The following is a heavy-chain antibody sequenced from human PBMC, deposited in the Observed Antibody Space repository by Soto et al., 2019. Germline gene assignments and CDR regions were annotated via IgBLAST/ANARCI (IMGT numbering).Heavy chain of an antibody. CDR2: IHSSGSA. D-gene: IGHD6-19*01. J-gene: IGHJ5*02. Sequence: QLQLQESGPGLVKPSETLSLTCTVSGGSISSSSITYYWGWIRQPPGKGPEWIGGIHSSGSAYYNPSLKSRVTVSIDVSKNECSLKLSSVTAADTAVYYCARRPRAVAGMDNWFDPWGQGILVTVSS. CDR1: GGSISSSSITYY. CDR3: ARRPRAVAGMDNWFDP. V-gene: IGHV4-39*01.